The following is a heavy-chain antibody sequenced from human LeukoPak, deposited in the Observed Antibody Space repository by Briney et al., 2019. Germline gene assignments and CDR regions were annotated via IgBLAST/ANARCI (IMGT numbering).Heavy chain of an antibody. Sequence: PSETLSLTCTVSGGSISSGSYYWSWIRQPAGKGLEWNGRIYTSGSTNYNPSLKSRVTISVDTSKNQFSLKLSSVTAADTAVYYCARDSLYDFWSGYFPQGMDVWGQGTTVTVSS. V-gene: IGHV4-61*02. CDR3: ARDSLYDFWSGYFPQGMDV. CDR2: IYTSGST. J-gene: IGHJ6*02. D-gene: IGHD3-3*01. CDR1: GGSISSGSYY.